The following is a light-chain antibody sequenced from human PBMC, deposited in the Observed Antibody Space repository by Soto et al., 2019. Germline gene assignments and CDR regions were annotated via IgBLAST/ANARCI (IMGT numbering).Light chain of an antibody. J-gene: IGLJ1*01. CDR2: ANN. V-gene: IGLV1-40*01. CDR3: QSYDSTLSVYV. CDR1: SSNIGVGYG. Sequence: QSVLTQPPSVSGAPGQRVTISCTGSSSNIGVGYGVHWYQQLPGTAPKLLIYANNNRPSGVPDRFSGSKSGTSASLAITGLQAEDEADYYCQSYDSTLSVYVFGTGTKLTVL.